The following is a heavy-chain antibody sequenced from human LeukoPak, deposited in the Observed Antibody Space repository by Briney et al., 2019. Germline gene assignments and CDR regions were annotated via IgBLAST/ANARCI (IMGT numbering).Heavy chain of an antibody. D-gene: IGHD1-26*01. Sequence: GGSLRLSCAASGFTFSSYSMNWVRQAPGMGLEWVSSISNSSSYIYYADSVKGRLTISRDNAKNSLYLQMNSQRAEDTAVYYCARASGSYFFFDSWGQGTLVTVSS. CDR3: ARASGSYFFFDS. J-gene: IGHJ4*02. V-gene: IGHV3-21*01. CDR2: ISNSSSYI. CDR1: GFTFSSYS.